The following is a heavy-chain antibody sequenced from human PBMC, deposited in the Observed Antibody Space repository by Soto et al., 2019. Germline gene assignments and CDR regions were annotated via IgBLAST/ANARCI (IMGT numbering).Heavy chain of an antibody. CDR2: ISYDGSNK. D-gene: IGHD5-18*01. CDR3: ARDLRGYSYGIFDY. CDR1: GFTFSSYA. V-gene: IGHV3-30-3*01. Sequence: GGSLRLSCAASGFTFSSYAMHWVRQAPGKGLEWVAVISYDGSNKYYADSVKGRFTISRDNSKNTLYLQMNSLRAEDTAVYYCARDLRGYSYGIFDYWGQGTLVTVSS. J-gene: IGHJ4*02.